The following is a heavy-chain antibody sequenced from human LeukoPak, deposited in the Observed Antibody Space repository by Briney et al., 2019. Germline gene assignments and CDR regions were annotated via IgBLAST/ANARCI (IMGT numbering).Heavy chain of an antibody. V-gene: IGHV4-61*02. CDR2: VYTSGST. CDR3: ARDPDGSGAGY. D-gene: IGHD3-10*01. J-gene: IGHJ4*02. CDR1: GGSISSASYY. Sequence: SETLSLTCTVSGGSISSASYYWSWIRQPAGKGLEWIGRVYTSGSTNYNPSLESRVTMSVDTSKNQFSLNLSSVTAADTAVYYCARDPDGSGAGYWGQGTQVTVSS.